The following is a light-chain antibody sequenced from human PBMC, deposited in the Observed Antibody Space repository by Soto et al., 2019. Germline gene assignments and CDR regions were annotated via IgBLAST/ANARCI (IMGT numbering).Light chain of an antibody. J-gene: IGLJ1*01. CDR1: SSDIGIYKY. V-gene: IGLV2-14*01. CDR3: SAYTVSRTYV. CDR2: EVT. Sequence: QSALTQPASVSGSPGQSIAISCTGSSSDIGIYKYVSWYQQHPGKVPKLIIYEVTNRPSGVSNRFSGSKSGNTASLTISGLQAEDEADYYCSAYTVSRTYVFGTGTKLTVL.